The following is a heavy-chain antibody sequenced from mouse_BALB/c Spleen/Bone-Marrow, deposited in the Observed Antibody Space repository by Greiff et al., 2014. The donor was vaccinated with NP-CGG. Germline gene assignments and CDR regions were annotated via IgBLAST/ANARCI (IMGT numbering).Heavy chain of an antibody. CDR1: GYTFTSYY. Sequence: VQLQQSGPELVKPGASVRISCKASGYTFTSYYIHWVKQRPGQGLEWIGWIYPGNVNTKYNEKFKVKATLTADKSSSTAYMQLSILTSEDSAVYFCARRKWAMDYWGQGTSVTVSS. D-gene: IGHD1-3*01. CDR2: IYPGNVNT. V-gene: IGHV1S56*01. J-gene: IGHJ4*01. CDR3: ARRKWAMDY.